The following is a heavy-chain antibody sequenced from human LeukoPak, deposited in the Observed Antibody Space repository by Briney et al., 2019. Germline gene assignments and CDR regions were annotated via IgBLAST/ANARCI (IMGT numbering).Heavy chain of an antibody. CDR2: SYYSGST. CDR1: GGSISSYY. V-gene: IGHV4-39*07. Sequence: SETLSLTCTVSGGSISSYYWGWSCKRPRPGQEWMGSSYYSGSTYYNPSLKSRVTISVDTYKNQFSLKLSSVTAADTAVYYCARAVIVVVAALNWFDPWGQGTLVTVSS. J-gene: IGHJ5*02. CDR3: ARAVIVVVAALNWFDP. D-gene: IGHD2-15*01.